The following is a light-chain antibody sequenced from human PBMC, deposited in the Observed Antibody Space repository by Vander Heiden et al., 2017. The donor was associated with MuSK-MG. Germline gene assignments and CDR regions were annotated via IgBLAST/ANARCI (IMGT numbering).Light chain of an antibody. V-gene: IGKV1-39*01. CDR2: AAS. J-gene: IGKJ1*01. CDR3: QQRDSTPWP. CDR1: QSISSY. Sequence: DSQIADSPSSLSASVGDRVTITCRASQSISSYLNWYQQKPGKAPKLLIYAASSLQSGVPSRFSGSGSGTDFTLIISRLQPEDFATHYCQQRDSTPWPFGQGTKVEIK.